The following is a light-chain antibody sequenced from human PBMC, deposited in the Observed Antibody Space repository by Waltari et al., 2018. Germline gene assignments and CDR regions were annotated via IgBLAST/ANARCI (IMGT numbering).Light chain of an antibody. J-gene: IGKJ3*01. V-gene: IGKV1-5*01. Sequence: DIQMTQSPSTLSASVGDRVTITCRASQSISSWLAWYQQKPGKAPKLLIYDASSLESGVPSRFSGSGSGTDFTLKISRVEAEDVGIYYCMQGIQTPRAFGPGTKVDIK. CDR1: QSISSW. CDR2: DAS. CDR3: MQGIQTPRA.